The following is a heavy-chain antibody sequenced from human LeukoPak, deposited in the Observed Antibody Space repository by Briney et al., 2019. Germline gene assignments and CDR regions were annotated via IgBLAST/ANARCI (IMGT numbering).Heavy chain of an antibody. D-gene: IGHD6-13*01. CDR1: GGSISSYY. J-gene: IGHJ6*02. CDR2: IYYSGST. CDR3: ARSRGSSWVIYYYYYGMDV. V-gene: IGHV4-59*01. Sequence: PSETLSLTCTVSGGSISSYYWSWIRQPPGKGLEWIGYIYYSGSTNYNPSLKSRVTISVDTSKNQFSLKLSSVTAADTAVYYCARSRGSSWVIYYYYYGMDVWGQGTTVTVSS.